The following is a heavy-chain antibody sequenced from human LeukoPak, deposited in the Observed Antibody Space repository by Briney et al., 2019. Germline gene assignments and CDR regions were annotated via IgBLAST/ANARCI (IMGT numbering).Heavy chain of an antibody. Sequence: ASVKVSCKASGYTFTGYYMHWVRQAPGQGLEWMGWINPNSGGTNYAQKFQGRVTMTRDTSISTAYMELSRLRSDDTAVYYCARASYDSSDYKYFHHWGQGTLVTVSS. CDR2: INPNSGGT. D-gene: IGHD3-22*01. CDR1: GYTFTGYY. J-gene: IGHJ1*01. V-gene: IGHV1-2*02. CDR3: ARASYDSSDYKYFHH.